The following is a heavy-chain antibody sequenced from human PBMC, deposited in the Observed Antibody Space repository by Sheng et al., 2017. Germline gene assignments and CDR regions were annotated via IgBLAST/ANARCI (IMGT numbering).Heavy chain of an antibody. CDR3: ARDHSGQGNAFDV. J-gene: IGHJ3*01. Sequence: EVRLVESGGGLVQPGGSLRLSCAASGFTFRSFSMHWVRRAPWKGPVWVSHINPSGSETNYADYVKGRFTISRDNAQNTLYLQMSSLRVDDTAVYYCARDHSGQGNAFDVWGQGTMV. CDR2: INPSGSET. D-gene: IGHD5-12*01. V-gene: IGHV3-74*01. CDR1: GFTFRSFS.